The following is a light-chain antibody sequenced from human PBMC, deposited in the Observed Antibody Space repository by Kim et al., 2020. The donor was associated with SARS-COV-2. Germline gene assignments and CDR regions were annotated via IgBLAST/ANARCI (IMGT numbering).Light chain of an antibody. V-gene: IGKV4-1*01. J-gene: IGKJ2*01. CDR3: QQHYRTPYT. CDR1: QSLLYRSTNKKY. CDR2: WAS. Sequence: RATINCKSSQSLLYRSTNKKYLAWYQQRPGQPPKLLIYWASSRESGVPDRFNGSGSGTDFTLTISSLQAEDVAVYYCQQHYRTPYTFGQGTKLEIK.